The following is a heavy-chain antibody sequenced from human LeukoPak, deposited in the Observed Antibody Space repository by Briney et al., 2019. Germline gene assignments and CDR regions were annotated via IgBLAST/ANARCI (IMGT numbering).Heavy chain of an antibody. Sequence: SETLSLTCTVSGGSISSYYWSWIRQPPGKGLEWIGYIYYSGSTNYNPSLKSRVTISVDTSKNQFSLKLSSVTAADTAVYYCARVVEYYYDSSGYYFSGPFDIWGQGTMVTVSS. CDR3: ARVVEYYYDSSGYYFSGPFDI. J-gene: IGHJ3*02. V-gene: IGHV4-59*01. CDR1: GGSISSYY. CDR2: IYYSGST. D-gene: IGHD3-22*01.